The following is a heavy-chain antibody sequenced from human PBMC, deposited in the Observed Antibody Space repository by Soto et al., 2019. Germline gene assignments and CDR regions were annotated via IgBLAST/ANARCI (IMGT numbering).Heavy chain of an antibody. Sequence: GGSLRLSCAASGFTFSSYSMNWVRQAPGKGLEWVSYISSSSSTIYYADSVKGRFTISRDNAKNSLYLQMNSLRAEDTAVYYCARNILGARIAALSYWGQGTLVTVSS. J-gene: IGHJ4*02. V-gene: IGHV3-48*01. D-gene: IGHD1-26*01. CDR3: ARNILGARIAALSY. CDR1: GFTFSSYS. CDR2: ISSSSSTI.